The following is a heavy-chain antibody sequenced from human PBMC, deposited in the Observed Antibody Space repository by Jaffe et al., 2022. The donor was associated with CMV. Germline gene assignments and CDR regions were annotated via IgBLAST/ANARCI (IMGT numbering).Heavy chain of an antibody. V-gene: IGHV1-69*09. CDR3: ARVGVGATTDAFDI. CDR1: GGTFSSYA. CDR2: IIPILGIA. J-gene: IGHJ3*02. Sequence: QVQLVQSGAEVKKPGSSVKVSCKASGGTFSSYAISWVRQAPGQGLEWMGRIIPILGIANYAQKFQGRVTITADKSTSTAYMELSSLRSEDTAVYYCARVGVGATTDAFDIWGQGTMVTVSS. D-gene: IGHD1-26*01.